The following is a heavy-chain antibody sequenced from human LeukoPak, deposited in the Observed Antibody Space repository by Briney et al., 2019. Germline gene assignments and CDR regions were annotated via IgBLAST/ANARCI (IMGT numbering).Heavy chain of an antibody. V-gene: IGHV4-39*07. CDR2: IYYSGST. D-gene: IGHD1-26*01. CDR3: ASLSVGATTDYFDY. Sequence: PSETLSLTCTVSGGSISSSSYYWGWIRQPPGKGLEWIGSIYYSGSTYYNPSLKSRVTISVDTSKNQFSLKLSSVTAADTAVYYCASLSVGATTDYFDYWGQGTLVTVSS. J-gene: IGHJ4*02. CDR1: GGSISSSSYY.